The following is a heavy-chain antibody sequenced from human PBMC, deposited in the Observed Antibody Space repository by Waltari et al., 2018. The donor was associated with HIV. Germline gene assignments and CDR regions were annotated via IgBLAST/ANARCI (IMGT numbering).Heavy chain of an antibody. CDR2: INSDGSST. D-gene: IGHD6-19*01. Sequence: EVQLVESGGGLVQPGGSLRLSCAASGFTFSSYWMHWVRQAPGKGLVWVSRINSDGSSTSYADSVKGRFTISRDNAKNTLYLQMNSLRAEDTAVYYCARVDSSGVNSYYYYGMDVWGQGTTVTVSS. CDR3: ARVDSSGVNSYYYYGMDV. J-gene: IGHJ6*02. V-gene: IGHV3-74*01. CDR1: GFTFSSYW.